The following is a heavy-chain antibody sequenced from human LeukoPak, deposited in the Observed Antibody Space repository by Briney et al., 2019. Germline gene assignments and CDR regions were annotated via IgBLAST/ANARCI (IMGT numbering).Heavy chain of an antibody. Sequence: GGSLRLSCAASGFTFNSYALYWVRQAPGKGLDWVSVISGSGGTTYYADSVKGRFTISRDNSKNTLYLQMNSLRAEDTAIYYCAKDSSTTVTTKGGPRRSFDYWGLGTLVTVSS. V-gene: IGHV3-23*01. CDR2: ISGSGGTT. J-gene: IGHJ4*02. D-gene: IGHD4-17*01. CDR1: GFTFNSYA. CDR3: AKDSSTTVTTKGGPRRSFDY.